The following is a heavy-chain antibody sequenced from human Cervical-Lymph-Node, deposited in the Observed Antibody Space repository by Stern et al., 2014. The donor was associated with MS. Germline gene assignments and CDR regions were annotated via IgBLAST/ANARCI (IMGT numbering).Heavy chain of an antibody. CDR1: GGSIGRSSYY. D-gene: IGHD6-19*01. CDR3: ARGAGVFDS. V-gene: IGHV4-39*02. CDR2: IFSTGST. J-gene: IGHJ4*02. Sequence: VQLLESGPGLVKPSETLSLTCTVSGGSIGRSSYYWGWIRQPPGKGLEWIGNIFSTGSTFYDPSLKSRVTISVDPSNNPFSLSLNSVTAADTAVYYCARGAGVFDSWGQGTLVTVSP.